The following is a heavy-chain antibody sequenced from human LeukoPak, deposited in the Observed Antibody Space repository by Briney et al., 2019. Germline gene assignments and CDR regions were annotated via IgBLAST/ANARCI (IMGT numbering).Heavy chain of an antibody. CDR3: ARGSYGYEYYFDY. D-gene: IGHD5-18*01. V-gene: IGHV4-39*07. CDR1: GGSISSSSYY. J-gene: IGHJ4*02. CDR2: IYYSGST. Sequence: SETLSLTCTVSGGSISSSSYYWGWIRQPPGRGLGWIGSIYYSGSTHNNPSLKSRVTISADTSKNQFSLKLSSVTAADTAVYGCARGSYGYEYYFDYWGQGTLVTVSS.